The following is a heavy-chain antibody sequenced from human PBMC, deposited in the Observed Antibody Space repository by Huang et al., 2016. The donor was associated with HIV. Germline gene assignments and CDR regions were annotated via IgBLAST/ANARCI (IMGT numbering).Heavy chain of an antibody. CDR1: GYTFTDYA. J-gene: IGHJ4*02. V-gene: IGHV1-3*01. CDR2: SNPRSGNT. CDR3: GRDRQGVDY. D-gene: IGHD1-26*01. Sequence: QVQLVQSGAEVKKPGASVRVSCKASGYTFTDYAVYWVRQTPGQRLEWMAWSNPRSGNTKYSQKFQGRVTSSRDTSATTAYMELTSLTSEDTAMYYCGRDRQGVDYWGQGTLVTVSS.